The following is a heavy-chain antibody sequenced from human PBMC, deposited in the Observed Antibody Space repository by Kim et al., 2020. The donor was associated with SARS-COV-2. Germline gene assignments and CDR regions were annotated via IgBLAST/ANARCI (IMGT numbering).Heavy chain of an antibody. D-gene: IGHD2-2*01. CDR2: IYYSGST. J-gene: IGHJ5*02. CDR1: GGSISSGGYY. Sequence: SETLSLTCTVSGGSISSGGYYWSWIRQHPGKGLEWIGYIYYSGSTYYNPSLKSRVTISVDTSKNQFSLKLSSVTAADTAVYYCARESFWNRQLPGVGWFDPWGQGTLVTVSS. V-gene: IGHV4-31*03. CDR3: ARESFWNRQLPGVGWFDP.